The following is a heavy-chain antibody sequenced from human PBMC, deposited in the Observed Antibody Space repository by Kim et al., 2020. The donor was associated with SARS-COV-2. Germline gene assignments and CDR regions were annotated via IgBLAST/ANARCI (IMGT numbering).Heavy chain of an antibody. V-gene: IGHV3-21*01. CDR3: ARLHSNYGTPFDY. CDR1: GFTFSSYS. Sequence: GGSLRLSCAASGFTFSSYSMNWVRQAPGKGLEWVSSISSSSSYIYYADSVKGRFTISRDNAKNSLYLQMNSLRAEDTAVYYCARLHSNYGTPFDYWGQGTLVTVSS. D-gene: IGHD4-4*01. CDR2: ISSSSSYI. J-gene: IGHJ4*02.